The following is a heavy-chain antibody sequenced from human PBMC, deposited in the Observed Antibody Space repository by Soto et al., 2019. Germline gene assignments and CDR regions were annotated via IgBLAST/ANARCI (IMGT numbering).Heavy chain of an antibody. V-gene: IGHV4-31*03. D-gene: IGHD3-22*01. Sequence: SETLSLTCTVSGGSISSGGYYWSWIRQHPGKGLEWIGYIYYSGSTYYNPSLKSRVTISVDTSKNQFSLKLSSVTAADTAVYYCARVTTPLRHDSSGYYLVDYWGQGTLVTVSS. CDR2: IYYSGST. J-gene: IGHJ4*02. CDR1: GGSISSGGYY. CDR3: ARVTTPLRHDSSGYYLVDY.